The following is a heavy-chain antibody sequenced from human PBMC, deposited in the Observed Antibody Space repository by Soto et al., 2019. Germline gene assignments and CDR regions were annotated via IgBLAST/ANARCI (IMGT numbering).Heavy chain of an antibody. Sequence: PSETLSLTCAVSGGSIISGGYSWSLIRQPPGKGLEWIGYIYHSGSTYYNPSLKSRVTISVDRSKNQFSLKLSSVTAADTAVYYCARRFLEWLGNNWFDPWGQGTLVTV. D-gene: IGHD3-3*01. CDR3: ARRFLEWLGNNWFDP. V-gene: IGHV4-30-2*01. CDR2: IYHSGST. J-gene: IGHJ5*02. CDR1: GGSIISGGYS.